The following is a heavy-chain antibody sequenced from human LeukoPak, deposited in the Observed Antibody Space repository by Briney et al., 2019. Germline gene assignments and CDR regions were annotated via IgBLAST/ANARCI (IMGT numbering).Heavy chain of an antibody. D-gene: IGHD5-12*01. V-gene: IGHV1-2*02. CDR3: ARDSGDIVDYFDY. J-gene: IGHJ4*02. CDR1: GYTFTDYY. Sequence: ASVKVSCKASGYTFTDYYIHWVRQAPGQGPEWMGWINPNSGGTEYVQKLQGRVTMTRDTSISTAYLELSSLRSDDTTVYYCARDSGDIVDYFDYWGQGTLVIVSS. CDR2: INPNSGGT.